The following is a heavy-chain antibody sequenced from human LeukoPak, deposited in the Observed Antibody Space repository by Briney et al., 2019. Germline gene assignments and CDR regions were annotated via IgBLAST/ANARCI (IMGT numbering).Heavy chain of an antibody. CDR2: ISDHNGNP. V-gene: IGHV1-18*01. CDR1: GYIFSNYG. D-gene: IGHD2-2*01. J-gene: IGHJ4*02. Sequence: ASVKVSCKASGYIFSNYGISWARQAPGQGLEWMGWISDHNGNPNYAQKFEGRVTMTTDASTSTAYMELTSLTSDDTAVYYCARDSLVGAPYTDYWGQGTLVTVSS. CDR3: ARDSLVGAPYTDY.